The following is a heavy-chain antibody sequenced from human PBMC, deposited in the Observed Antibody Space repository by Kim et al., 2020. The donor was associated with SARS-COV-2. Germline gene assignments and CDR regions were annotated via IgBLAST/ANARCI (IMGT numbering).Heavy chain of an antibody. V-gene: IGHV1-69*13. J-gene: IGHJ4*02. Sequence: SVKVSSKASGGTFSSYAISWVRQAPGQGLEWMGGIIPIFGTANYAQKFQGRVTITADESTSTAYMELSSLRSEDTAVYYCARDSHYDFWSGYYTGAFDYWGQGTLVTVSS. CDR1: GGTFSSYA. D-gene: IGHD3-3*01. CDR3: ARDSHYDFWSGYYTGAFDY. CDR2: IIPIFGTA.